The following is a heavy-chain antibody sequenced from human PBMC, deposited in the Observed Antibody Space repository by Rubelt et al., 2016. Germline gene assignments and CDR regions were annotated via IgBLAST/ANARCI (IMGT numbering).Heavy chain of an antibody. Sequence: QLQLQESGPGLVKPSETLSLTCTVSGGSISSSSYYWGWIRQPPGKGLEWIGSIYYSGSTYYNPSLKSRVTISVETSKNQFSLKLGPVTAADTAVDYCARGRFLEWLPPDYWGQGTLVTVSS. CDR1: GGSISSSSYY. CDR3: ARGRFLEWLPPDY. D-gene: IGHD3-3*01. CDR2: IYYSGST. V-gene: IGHV4-39*01. J-gene: IGHJ4*02.